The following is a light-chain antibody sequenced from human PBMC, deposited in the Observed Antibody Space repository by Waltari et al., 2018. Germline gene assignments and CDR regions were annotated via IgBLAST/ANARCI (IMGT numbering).Light chain of an antibody. CDR3: CSYVTGDTWV. V-gene: IGLV2-23*02. CDR2: EFN. J-gene: IGLJ3*02. Sequence: QSALTQPASVSGSPGPSITIPCTGTSNDIGTSKFVSWYQQHPGKAPKLIIYEFNQRPSGISNRFSGSKSGNTAALTISGLQTEDEADYFCCSYVTGDTWVFGGGTKVAVL. CDR1: SNDIGTSKF.